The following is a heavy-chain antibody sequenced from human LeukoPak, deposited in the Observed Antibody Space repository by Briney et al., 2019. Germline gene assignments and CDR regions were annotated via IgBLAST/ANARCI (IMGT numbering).Heavy chain of an antibody. CDR1: GYRFTSYW. J-gene: IGHJ3*02. D-gene: IGHD3-9*01. V-gene: IGHV5-51*01. Sequence: GESLKISCKASGYRFTSYWIGWVRQMPGKGLEWMEVIYPGDSETKYSPSFQGQVTISVDKSITTAYLQWSSLKASDTAMYYCARRCYDILTGYSWQAFDIWGQGTMVTVSS. CDR2: IYPGDSET. CDR3: ARRCYDILTGYSWQAFDI.